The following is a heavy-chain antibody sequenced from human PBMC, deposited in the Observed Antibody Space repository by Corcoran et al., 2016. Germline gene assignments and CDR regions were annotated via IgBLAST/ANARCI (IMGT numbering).Heavy chain of an antibody. CDR2: IRSRPNSYAT. J-gene: IGHJ6*02. Sequence: EVQLVESGGDLVQPGGSLRLSCAASGFTFSDSAIHWVRLASGKGLEWVGRIRSRPNSYATAYAASLVGRFTISRDDSKNTEYLQMNSQKTEDTAVYYCTRGIGGYGMDVWGQGTTVTVSS. CDR3: TRGIGGYGMDV. V-gene: IGHV3-73*02. CDR1: GFTFSDSA. D-gene: IGHD3-16*01.